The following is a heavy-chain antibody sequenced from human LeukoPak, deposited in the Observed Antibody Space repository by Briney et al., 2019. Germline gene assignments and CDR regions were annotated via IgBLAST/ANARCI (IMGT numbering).Heavy chain of an antibody. CDR2: IYYSGST. J-gene: IGHJ4*02. Sequence: PSETLSLTCTVSGGSMSSYYWSWIRQPPGKGVEWIGSIYYSGSTNYNPSLKSRVTISVDTSKIQFSLKLTSVTAADTAVYYCARDRWRLQPDYWGQGILVTVSS. D-gene: IGHD5-24*01. V-gene: IGHV4-59*01. CDR1: GGSMSSYY. CDR3: ARDRWRLQPDY.